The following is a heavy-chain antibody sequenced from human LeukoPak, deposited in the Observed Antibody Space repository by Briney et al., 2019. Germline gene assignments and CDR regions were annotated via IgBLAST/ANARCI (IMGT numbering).Heavy chain of an antibody. CDR3: ARTPGDYFDY. CDR2: ISPGASDT. V-gene: IGHV5-51*01. J-gene: IGHJ4*02. Sequence: GESLKISCKGSGYTFTNYWIGWVRQMPGKGLEWMGIISPGASDTRYSPSLLGQVTISADKSISTAYLQWSSLKASDTAMYYCARTPGDYFDYWGQGTLVTVSS. D-gene: IGHD3-10*01. CDR1: GYTFTNYW.